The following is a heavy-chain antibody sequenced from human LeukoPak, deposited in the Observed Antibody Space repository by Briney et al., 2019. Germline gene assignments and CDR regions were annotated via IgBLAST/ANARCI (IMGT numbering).Heavy chain of an antibody. Sequence: PSETLSLTCTVSGGSISSYYWGWIRQPPGKGLEWIGYIYYSGSTNYNPSLKSRVTISVDTSKNQFSLKLSSVTAADTAVYYCARAPSYARYYDFWSGYYYFDYWGQGTLVTVSS. V-gene: IGHV4-59*01. CDR2: IYYSGST. CDR1: GGSISSYY. CDR3: ARAPSYARYYDFWSGYYYFDY. D-gene: IGHD3-3*01. J-gene: IGHJ4*02.